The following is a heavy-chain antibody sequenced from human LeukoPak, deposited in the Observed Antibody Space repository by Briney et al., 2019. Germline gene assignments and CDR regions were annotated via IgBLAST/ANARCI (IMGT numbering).Heavy chain of an antibody. V-gene: IGHV4-4*07. D-gene: IGHD4-23*01. CDR2: IYTSGTT. CDR1: GGSISNYY. J-gene: IGHJ4*02. Sequence: SETLSLTCTVSGGSISNYYWSWIRQPAGKGLEWIGRIYTSGTTHYNPSLKSRVTMSVDTSKNQFSLNLSSVTAADTAVYYCARVGYGGNSDYWGQGTLVTVSS. CDR3: ARVGYGGNSDY.